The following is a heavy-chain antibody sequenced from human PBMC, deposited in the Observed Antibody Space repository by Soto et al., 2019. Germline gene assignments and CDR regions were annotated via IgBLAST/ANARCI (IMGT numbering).Heavy chain of an antibody. CDR2: ISAYNGNT. D-gene: IGHD4-17*01. Sequence: ASVKVSCKASGYTFTSYGISWVRQAPGQGLEWMGWISAYNGNTNYAQKLQGRVTMTTDTSTSTAYMELRSLRSDDTAVYYCARGYYGDYGPEGGDAFDIWGQGTMVTVSS. V-gene: IGHV1-18*01. J-gene: IGHJ3*02. CDR1: GYTFTSYG. CDR3: ARGYYGDYGPEGGDAFDI.